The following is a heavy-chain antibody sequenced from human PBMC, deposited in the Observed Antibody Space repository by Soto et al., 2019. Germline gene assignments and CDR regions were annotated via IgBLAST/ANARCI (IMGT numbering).Heavy chain of an antibody. J-gene: IGHJ6*02. V-gene: IGHV1-24*01. Sequence: ASVKVSCKVSGYTLTELSMHWVRQAPGKGLEWMGGFDSEDGETIYAQKFQGRVTMTEDTSTDTAYMELSSLRSEDTAVYYCATDFSAGGGLTGDLYYYYGMDVWGQGTTVTVS. CDR3: ATDFSAGGGLTGDLYYYYGMDV. CDR2: FDSEDGET. D-gene: IGHD7-27*01. CDR1: GYTLTELS.